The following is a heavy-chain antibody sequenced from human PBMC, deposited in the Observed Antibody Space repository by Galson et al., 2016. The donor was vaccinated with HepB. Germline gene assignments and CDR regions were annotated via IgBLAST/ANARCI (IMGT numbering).Heavy chain of an antibody. D-gene: IGHD6-19*01. CDR2: ISYDGMNE. CDR3: AKEGGWSSDDAFDV. Sequence: SLRLSCAASGFTFSNYAMHWVRQAPGKGLEWVAVISYDGMNERYADSVKGRFTISRDNSTNTLYLKINNLRAGDTAVYYCAKEGGWSSDDAFDVWGQGTMVTVSS. J-gene: IGHJ3*01. CDR1: GFTFSNYA. V-gene: IGHV3-30*04.